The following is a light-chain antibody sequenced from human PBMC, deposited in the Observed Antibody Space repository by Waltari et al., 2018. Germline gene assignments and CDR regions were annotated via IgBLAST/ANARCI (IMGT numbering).Light chain of an antibody. CDR1: QSISSY. CDR3: QQSYSTLGLT. V-gene: IGKV1-39*01. J-gene: IGKJ4*01. Sequence: DIQMTQSPSSLSASVGDRVTITCRASQSISSYLNWYQQKPGKAPKLLIYAASSLQSGVPSRFSGSGSGTDFTLTISSLQPGDFATYYGQQSYSTLGLTFGGGTKVEIK. CDR2: AAS.